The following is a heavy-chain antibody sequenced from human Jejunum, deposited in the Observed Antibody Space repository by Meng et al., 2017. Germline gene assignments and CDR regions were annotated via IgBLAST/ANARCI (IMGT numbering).Heavy chain of an antibody. CDR3: ARDPRTNWASRFFDN. CDR1: GCSVSTTDW. Sequence: QVHIQGSGPGLWRPSGTPSLTCAVAGCSVSTTDWWSWVRQPPGKGLEWIGEISRSGRANYNPSLKGRVTISLDRSMNLFSLKLDSVTAADAAVYYCARDPRTNWASRFFDNWGQGTLVTVSS. J-gene: IGHJ4*02. V-gene: IGHV4-4*02. CDR2: ISRSGRA. D-gene: IGHD1/OR15-1a*01.